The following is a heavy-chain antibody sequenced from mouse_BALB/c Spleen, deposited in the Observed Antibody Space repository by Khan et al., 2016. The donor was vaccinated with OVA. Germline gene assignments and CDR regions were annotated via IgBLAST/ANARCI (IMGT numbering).Heavy chain of an antibody. Sequence: VQLKQSGAELVKPGASVKLSCTASGFNIKDTYMHWVQQRPEQGLEWIGRIDPANGYTKYDPKFPGKATITAATSSNTAYLQLSSLTSEDTAVYYCARDYWDVFAYWGQGTLVTVSA. D-gene: IGHD4-1*01. CDR3: ARDYWDVFAY. V-gene: IGHV14-3*02. CDR1: GFNIKDTY. J-gene: IGHJ3*01. CDR2: IDPANGYT.